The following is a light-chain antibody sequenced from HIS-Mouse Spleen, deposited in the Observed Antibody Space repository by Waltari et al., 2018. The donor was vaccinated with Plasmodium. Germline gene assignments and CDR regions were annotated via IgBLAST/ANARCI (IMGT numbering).Light chain of an antibody. V-gene: IGKV1-39*01. Sequence: DIQMTKSPSSLSASVGDRVNITCRASQSISSYLNWYQQKPGKAPKLLIYAASSLQSGVPSRFSGSGSGTDFTLSISSLQPEDFATYYCQQSYSTWTFGQGTKVEIK. CDR1: QSISSY. CDR3: QQSYSTWT. J-gene: IGKJ1*01. CDR2: AAS.